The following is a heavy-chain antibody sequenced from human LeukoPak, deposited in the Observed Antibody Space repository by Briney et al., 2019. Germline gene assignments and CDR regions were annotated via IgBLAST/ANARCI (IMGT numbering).Heavy chain of an antibody. Sequence: GGSLRLSCAASGFTFDDYAMSWVRQAPGKGLEWVSYISSTGSTIYYADSVKGRFTISRDDAKNSLYLQMNSLRAEDTAVYYCASTRIGRYFDYWGQGTLVTVSS. CDR3: ASTRIGRYFDY. J-gene: IGHJ4*02. V-gene: IGHV3-11*04. CDR2: ISSTGSTI. CDR1: GFTFDDYA. D-gene: IGHD1-26*01.